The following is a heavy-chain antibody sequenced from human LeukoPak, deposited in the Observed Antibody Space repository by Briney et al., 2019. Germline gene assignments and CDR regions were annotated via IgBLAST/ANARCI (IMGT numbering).Heavy chain of an antibody. CDR3: ATIGYCSSTSCKERKYNWFDP. D-gene: IGHD2-2*01. J-gene: IGHJ5*02. V-gene: IGHV1-69*05. Sequence: ASVKVSCKASGGTFSSYAISWLRQAPGQGLEWMGGIIPIFGTANYAQKFQGRVTITTDESTSTAYMELSSLRSEDTAVYYCATIGYCSSTSCKERKYNWFDPWGQGTPVTVSS. CDR2: IIPIFGTA. CDR1: GGTFSSYA.